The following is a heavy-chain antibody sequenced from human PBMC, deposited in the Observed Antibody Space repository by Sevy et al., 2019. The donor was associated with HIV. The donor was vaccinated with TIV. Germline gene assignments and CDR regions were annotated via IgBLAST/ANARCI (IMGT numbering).Heavy chain of an antibody. Sequence: ASVKVSCKASGGTFSSYAISWVRQAPGQGLEWMGGIIPIFGTANYAQKFQGRVTITADESTSTAYMELSSLRSEDTAVYYCARSLLRSGLLFRQYFDYWGQGTLVTVSS. J-gene: IGHJ4*02. V-gene: IGHV1-69*13. CDR1: GGTFSSYA. CDR2: IIPIFGTA. D-gene: IGHD2-21*01. CDR3: ARSLLRSGLLFRQYFDY.